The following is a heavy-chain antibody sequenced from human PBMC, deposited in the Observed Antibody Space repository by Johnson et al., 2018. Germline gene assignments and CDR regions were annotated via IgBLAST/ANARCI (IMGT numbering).Heavy chain of an antibody. J-gene: IGHJ3*02. Sequence: VQLVESGGGLVQPGGSLRLSCAASGFTFSSYWMSWVRQAPGKGLEWVANIKQDGSEKYYVDSVKGRFTISRDNAKNSLYLQMNSLRAEDTAVYYCARRYGSGGSCYSGLDAFDIWGQGTMVTVSS. CDR3: ARRYGSGGSCYSGLDAFDI. CDR2: IKQDGSEK. CDR1: GFTFSSYW. D-gene: IGHD2-15*01. V-gene: IGHV3-7*01.